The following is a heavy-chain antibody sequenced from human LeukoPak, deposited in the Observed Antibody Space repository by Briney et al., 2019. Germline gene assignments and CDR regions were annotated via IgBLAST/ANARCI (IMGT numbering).Heavy chain of an antibody. V-gene: IGHV4-59*12. CDR3: AREAGDPPYFDY. CDR1: GGSISSYY. Sequence: PSETLSLTCTVSGGSISSYYWSWIRQPPGKGLEWIGYIYYSGSTYYNPSLKSRVTISVDTSKNQFSLKLSSVTAADTAVYYCAREAGDPPYFDYWGQGTLVTVSS. J-gene: IGHJ4*02. D-gene: IGHD7-27*01. CDR2: IYYSGST.